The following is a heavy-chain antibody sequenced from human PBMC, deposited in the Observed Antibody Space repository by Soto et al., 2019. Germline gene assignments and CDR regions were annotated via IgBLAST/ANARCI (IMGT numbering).Heavy chain of an antibody. CDR3: ARHPSDFWFDP. CDR2: IYYSGST. J-gene: IGHJ5*02. V-gene: IGHV4-39*01. Sequence: SETLSLTCSVSGGSISSSSYFWGWIRQPPGKGLEWIGSIYYSGSTYYNPSLKSRVTVSVDTSKNQFSLKLSSVTAADTALYYCARHPSDFWFDPWGQGTLVTGSS. D-gene: IGHD2-21*02. CDR1: GGSISSSSYF.